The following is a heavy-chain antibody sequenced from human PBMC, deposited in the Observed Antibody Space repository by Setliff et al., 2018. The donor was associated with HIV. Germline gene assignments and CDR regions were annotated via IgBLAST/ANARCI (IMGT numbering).Heavy chain of an antibody. CDR2: INHSGST. D-gene: IGHD3-10*01. Sequence: PSETLSLTCAVYGGSFSGYDWSWIRQPPGKGLEWIGEINHSGSTYYNPSLKSRVTISVDTSKNQFSLKLSSVTAADTAVYYCAREGITMVRVVEVAFDIWGQGTMVTVSS. V-gene: IGHV4-34*09. CDR1: GGSFSGYD. J-gene: IGHJ3*02. CDR3: AREGITMVRVVEVAFDI.